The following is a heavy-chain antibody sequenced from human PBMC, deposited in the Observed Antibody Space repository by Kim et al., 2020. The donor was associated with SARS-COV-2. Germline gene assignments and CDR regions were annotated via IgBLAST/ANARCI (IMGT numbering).Heavy chain of an antibody. CDR2: ISGSGGST. CDR1: GFTFSSYA. J-gene: IGHJ4*02. V-gene: IGHV3-23*01. D-gene: IGHD3-3*01. CDR3: ARRDYDFWSGRGRGDY. Sequence: GGSLRLSCAASGFTFSSYAMSWVRQAPGKGLEWVSAISGSGGSTYYADSVKGRFTISRDNSKNTLYLQMNSLRAEDTAVYYCARRDYDFWSGRGRGDYWGQGTLVTVSS.